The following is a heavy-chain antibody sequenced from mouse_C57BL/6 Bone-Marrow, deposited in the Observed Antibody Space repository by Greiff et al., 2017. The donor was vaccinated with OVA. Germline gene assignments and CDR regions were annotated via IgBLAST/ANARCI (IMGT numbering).Heavy chain of an antibody. J-gene: IGHJ3*01. CDR3: AKADGNSPFAY. D-gene: IGHD2-1*01. CDR1: GFSLTSYG. Sequence: VQLVESGPGLVAPSQSLSITCTVSGFSLTSYGVGWVRQPPGKGLEWLGVIWGGGSTNNNSALMSRLSISKDTSNSQVFLQMNSLQTDDTAMYSCAKADGNSPFAYWGQGTLVTVSA. CDR2: IWGGGST. V-gene: IGHV2-9*01.